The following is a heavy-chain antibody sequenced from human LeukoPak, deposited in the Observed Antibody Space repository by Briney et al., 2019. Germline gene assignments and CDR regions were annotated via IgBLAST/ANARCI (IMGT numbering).Heavy chain of an antibody. CDR2: IYSGGST. J-gene: IGHJ4*02. V-gene: IGHV3-53*01. CDR1: GFTVSSNY. CDR3: ARINYYGSGSYYLVIDY. D-gene: IGHD3-10*01. Sequence: PGGSLRLSCAASGFTVSSNYMSWVRQAPGKGLEWVSVIYSGGSTYYADSVKGRFTISRDNSKNTLYLQMNSLRAEDTAVYYCARINYYGSGSYYLVIDYWGQGTLVTVSS.